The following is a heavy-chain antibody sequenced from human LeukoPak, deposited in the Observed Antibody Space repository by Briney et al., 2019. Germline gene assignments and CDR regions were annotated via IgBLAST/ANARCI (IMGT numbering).Heavy chain of an antibody. CDR3: ARGRIVAAGMVGY. Sequence: GASVKVSCKASGYTFSMYYMHWVRQAPGQGLEWMGWINPNSGGTNYAQKFQGRVTMTRDTSISTAYMELSRLRSDDTAVYYCARGRIVAAGMVGYWGQGTLVTVSS. CDR2: INPNSGGT. CDR1: GYTFSMYY. D-gene: IGHD6-13*01. J-gene: IGHJ4*02. V-gene: IGHV1-2*02.